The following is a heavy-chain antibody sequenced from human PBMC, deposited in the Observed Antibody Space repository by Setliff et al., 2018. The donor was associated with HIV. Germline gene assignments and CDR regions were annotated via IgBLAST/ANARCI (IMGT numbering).Heavy chain of an antibody. Sequence: GASVKVSCKASGGTFSSYGITWLRQAPGRGLEWMGWIHTEQGFPMYAQGFTGRFVFSLDPSVSTAYLQKFQGRVIITRDTSASTAFMEMSSLRSEDTAVYFCANGGSGGQFDHWGQGTLVTVSS. CDR2: IHTEQGFP. J-gene: IGHJ4*02. CDR1: GGTFSSYG. CDR3: STAFMEMSSLRSEDTAVYFCANGGSGGQFDH. V-gene: IGHV7-4-1*01. D-gene: IGHD3-16*01.